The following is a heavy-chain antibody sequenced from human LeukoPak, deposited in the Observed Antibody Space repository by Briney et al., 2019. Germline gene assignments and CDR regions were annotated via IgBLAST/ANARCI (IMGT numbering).Heavy chain of an antibody. D-gene: IGHD5-18*01. Sequence: SETLSLTCTVPGGSISSSSYYWGWIRQPPGKGLEWIGSIYYSGSTYYNPSLKSRVTISVDTSKNQFSLKLSSVTAADTAVYYCASGYSYNYWGQGTLVTVSS. CDR3: ASGYSYNY. CDR1: GGSISSSSYY. V-gene: IGHV4-39*01. CDR2: IYYSGST. J-gene: IGHJ4*02.